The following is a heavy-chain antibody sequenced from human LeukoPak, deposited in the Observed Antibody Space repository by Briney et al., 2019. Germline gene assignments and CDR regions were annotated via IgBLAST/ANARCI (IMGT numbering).Heavy chain of an antibody. J-gene: IGHJ3*02. CDR1: GYTFTGYY. CDR2: INPNSGGT. CDR3: ARNMVRGVVTSLDAFDI. Sequence: GASVKVSCKASGYTFTGYYMHWVRQAPGQGLEWMGWINPNSGGTNYAQKFQGRVTMTRDTSISTAYMELSRLRSDDTAVYYCARNMVRGVVTSLDAFDIWGQGTMVTVSS. V-gene: IGHV1-2*02. D-gene: IGHD3-10*01.